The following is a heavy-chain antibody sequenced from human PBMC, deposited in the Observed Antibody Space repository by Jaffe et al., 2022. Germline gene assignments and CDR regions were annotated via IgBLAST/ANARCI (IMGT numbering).Heavy chain of an antibody. V-gene: IGHV5-51*03. CDR1: GYSFTSYW. CDR3: ARPPLGYSGYDYGPGDAFDI. D-gene: IGHD5-12*01. CDR2: IYPGDSDT. J-gene: IGHJ3*02. Sequence: EVQLVQSGAEVKKPGESLKISCKGSGYSFTSYWIGWVRQMPGKGLEWMGIIYPGDSDTRYSPSFQGQVTISADKSISTAYLQWSSLKASDTAMYYCARPPLGYSGYDYGPGDAFDIWGQGTMVTVSS.